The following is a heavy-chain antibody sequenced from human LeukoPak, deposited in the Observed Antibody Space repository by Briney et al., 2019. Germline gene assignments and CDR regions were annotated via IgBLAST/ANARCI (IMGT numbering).Heavy chain of an antibody. J-gene: IGHJ4*02. CDR2: IYTSGST. Sequence: PSQTLSLTCTVSGGSISSGSYYWNWIRQPAGKGLEWIGRIYTSGSTNYNPSLKSRVTISVDTSKNQFSLKLSSVTAADTAVYYCAREGRYCSGGSCPIDYWGQGTLVTVSS. CDR3: AREGRYCSGGSCPIDY. CDR1: GGSISSGSYY. V-gene: IGHV4-61*02. D-gene: IGHD2-15*01.